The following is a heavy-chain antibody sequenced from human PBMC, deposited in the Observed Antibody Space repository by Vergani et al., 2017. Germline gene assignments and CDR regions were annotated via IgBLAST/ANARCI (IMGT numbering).Heavy chain of an antibody. J-gene: IGHJ2*01. D-gene: IGHD3-22*01. Sequence: QVQLQESGPGLVKPSETLSLTCAVSGYSISSGYYWGWIRQPPGKGLEWIGSIYHSGSTYYNPSLKSRVTISVDTSKNRFSLKLSSVTAADTAVYYCASSSIVVVGFDLWGRGTLVTVSS. CDR1: GYSISSGYY. CDR3: ASSSIVVVGFDL. V-gene: IGHV4-38-2*01. CDR2: IYHSGST.